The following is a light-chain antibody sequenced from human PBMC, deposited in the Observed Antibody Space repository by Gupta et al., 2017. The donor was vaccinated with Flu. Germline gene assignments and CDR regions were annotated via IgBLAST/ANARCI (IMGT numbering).Light chain of an antibody. CDR2: DVN. CDR3: SSYTSSTARV. V-gene: IGLV2-14*04. CDR1: SNHIAYNY. Sequence: ITHSPCGTSNHIAYNYVSWHHQYPREAPKLLIYDVNQRPSGISNRFSDSEFGHTASLTISGLQVEDEGYYFCSSYTSSTARVFGTGTKVTVL. J-gene: IGLJ1*01.